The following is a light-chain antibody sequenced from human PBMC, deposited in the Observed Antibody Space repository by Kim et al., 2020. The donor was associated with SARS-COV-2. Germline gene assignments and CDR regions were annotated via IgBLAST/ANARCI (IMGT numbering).Light chain of an antibody. J-gene: IGKJ2*01. CDR1: QTISTW. CDR2: LAS. V-gene: IGKV1-5*03. Sequence: DIQMTQSPSTLSASVGDRVTITCRASQTISTWLAWYQQKPGKAPNLLIYLASTLESGVPSRFIGSVSGTEFTLTIDSLQPDDFATYYCQHYSRFPYTFGQGTKLEI. CDR3: QHYSRFPYT.